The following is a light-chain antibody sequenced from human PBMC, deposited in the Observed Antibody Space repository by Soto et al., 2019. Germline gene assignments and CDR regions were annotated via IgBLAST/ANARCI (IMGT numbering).Light chain of an antibody. CDR3: QQSYSTPHT. Sequence: DIQMTQSPSSLSASVGDRVTITCRASQSISSYLNWYQQKPGKAPKLLIYAASSLQSGVPSRFSGSGSGTDFTLTISSLQPEDXATYYCQQSYSTPHTFGQGTKLEIK. CDR1: QSISSY. V-gene: IGKV1-39*01. J-gene: IGKJ2*01. CDR2: AAS.